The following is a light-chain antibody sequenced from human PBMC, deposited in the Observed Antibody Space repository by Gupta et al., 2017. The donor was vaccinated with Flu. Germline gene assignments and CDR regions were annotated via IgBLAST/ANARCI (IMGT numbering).Light chain of an antibody. Sequence: SITISCTGTSSDVGRYNYVSWYQQHPGTAPKLLIYEVSHRPSGVSDRFSGSKSGNTASLTISGLQTEDEADYYCSSFTSSNTLVFGGGAKLTVL. CDR1: SSDVGRYNY. V-gene: IGLV2-14*03. CDR2: EVS. CDR3: SSFTSSNTLV. J-gene: IGLJ3*02.